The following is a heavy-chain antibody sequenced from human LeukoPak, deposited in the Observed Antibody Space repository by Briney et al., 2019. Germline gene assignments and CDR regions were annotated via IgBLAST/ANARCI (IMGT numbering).Heavy chain of an antibody. CDR3: ARDTTPIEGTIHFDY. D-gene: IGHD2-2*02. Sequence: SETLSLTCTVSGGSISSYYWSWIRQPPGKGLEWIGYIYYSGSTNYNPSLKSRVTISVDTSKNQFSLSLSSVTAADTAVYYCARDTTPIEGTIHFDYWGRGTLVTVSS. V-gene: IGHV4-59*12. CDR2: IYYSGST. CDR1: GGSISSYY. J-gene: IGHJ4*02.